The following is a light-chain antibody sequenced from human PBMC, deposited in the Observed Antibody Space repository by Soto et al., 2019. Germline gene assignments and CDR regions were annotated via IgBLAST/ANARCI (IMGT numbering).Light chain of an antibody. CDR3: QQYESTPHT. V-gene: IGKV4-1*01. CDR2: WAS. Sequence: DIVMTQSPDSLAVSLGERATINCKSSQSVLYSSNNKNYLAWYQQRPGQPPKLLIYWASTRESGVPDRFSGSGSGTDFTLTITSLQAEDVAVYYCQQYESTPHTFCQGTKLEIK. J-gene: IGKJ2*01. CDR1: QSVLYSSNNKNY.